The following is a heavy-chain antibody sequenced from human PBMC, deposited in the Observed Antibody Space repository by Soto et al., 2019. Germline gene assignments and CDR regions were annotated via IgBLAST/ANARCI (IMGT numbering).Heavy chain of an antibody. CDR3: AKLPPLGNYGDYVNWYMDV. D-gene: IGHD4-17*01. J-gene: IGHJ6*03. CDR1: GFTFSSYA. CDR2: ISGSGGST. V-gene: IGHV3-23*01. Sequence: GGSLRRSCAASGFTFSSYATSWVRQATGKGLEWVSAISGSGGSTYYADSVKGRFTISRDNSKNTLYLQMNSLRAEDTAVYYCAKLPPLGNYGDYVNWYMDVWGKGTTVTVSS.